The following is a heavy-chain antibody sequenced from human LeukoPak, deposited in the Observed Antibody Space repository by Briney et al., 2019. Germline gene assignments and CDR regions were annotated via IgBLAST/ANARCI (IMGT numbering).Heavy chain of an antibody. D-gene: IGHD4-17*01. J-gene: IGHJ3*02. CDR1: GYTLTELS. CDR2: FDPEDGET. CDR3: ARGDYGDLGTNAFDI. Sequence: ASVKVSCKVSGYTLTELSMHWVRQAPGKGLEWMGGFDPEDGETIYAQKFQGRVTMTRDTSTSTVYMELSSLRSEDTAVYYCARGDYGDLGTNAFDIWGQGTMVTVSS. V-gene: IGHV1-24*01.